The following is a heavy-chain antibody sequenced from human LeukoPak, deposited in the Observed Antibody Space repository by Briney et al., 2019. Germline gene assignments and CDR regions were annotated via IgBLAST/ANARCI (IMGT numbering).Heavy chain of an antibody. J-gene: IGHJ5*02. D-gene: IGHD6-13*01. CDR2: IYYSGST. CDR3: ARAFSSSWLEARWFDP. CDR1: GGSVSSGSYY. Sequence: SETLSLTCTVSGGSVSSGSYYWSWIRQPPGKGLEWMGYIYYSGSTNYNPSLKSRVTISVDTSKNQFSLKLSSVTAADTAVYYCARAFSSSWLEARWFDPWGQGTLVTVSS. V-gene: IGHV4-61*01.